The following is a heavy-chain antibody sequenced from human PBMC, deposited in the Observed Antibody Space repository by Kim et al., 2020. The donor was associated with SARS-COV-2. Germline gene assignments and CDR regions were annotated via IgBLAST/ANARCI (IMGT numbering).Heavy chain of an antibody. V-gene: IGHV1-18*01. CDR3: SLAGYLTGRPSPFDY. CDR2: ISPYNGKT. J-gene: IGHJ4*02. D-gene: IGHD3-9*01. CDR1: GYTFNRYS. Sequence: ASVKVSCKTSGYTFNRYSITWIRQAAGQGLEWMGWISPYNGKTEYTQRLQGRLTMTTDISTTTAYMELTNLTSDDTAIYYCSLAGYLTGRPSPFDYWGQGPLVTVSS.